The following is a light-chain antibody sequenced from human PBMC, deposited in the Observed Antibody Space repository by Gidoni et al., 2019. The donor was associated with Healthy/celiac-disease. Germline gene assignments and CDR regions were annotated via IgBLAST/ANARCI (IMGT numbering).Light chain of an antibody. Sequence: QSALTQPASVSGSHGQSITISCTGTSSDVGGYNYVSWYQQHPGKAPKLMIYDVSNRPSGVSNRFSGSKSGSTASLTISGLQAEDEADYYCSSYTSSSTYVFGTGTKVTVL. V-gene: IGLV2-14*03. CDR3: SSYTSSSTYV. J-gene: IGLJ1*01. CDR1: SSDVGGYNY. CDR2: DVS.